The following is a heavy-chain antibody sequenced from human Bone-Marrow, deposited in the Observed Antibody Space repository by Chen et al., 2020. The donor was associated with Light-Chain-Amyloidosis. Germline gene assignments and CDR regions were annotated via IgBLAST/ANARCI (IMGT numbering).Heavy chain of an antibody. J-gene: IGHJ4*02. V-gene: IGHV5-51*01. Sequence: ESLKISCKGSGYTFPNYWIGWVRQMPGKGLEWLGVIYPDDSDASYSPSFEGQVTISADKSTQKEEGKWRSVKASDTAMYYCARRRDGYNFDYWGQGTLVTVSS. D-gene: IGHD5-12*01. CDR3: ARRRDGYNFDY. CDR1: GYTFPNYW. CDR2: IYPDDSDA.